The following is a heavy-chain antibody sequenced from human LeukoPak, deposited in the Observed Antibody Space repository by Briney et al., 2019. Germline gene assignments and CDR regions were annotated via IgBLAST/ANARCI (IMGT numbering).Heavy chain of an antibody. J-gene: IGHJ4*02. Sequence: GGSLRLSCAASGFTFSSYAMSWVRQAPGKGLEWVSAISGSGGSTYYADSVRGRFTISRDNAKNSMYLQMDSLRDEDTAVYCATETIGRHYDYWGQGTLLTVSS. CDR1: GFTFSSYA. CDR3: ATETIGRHYDY. V-gene: IGHV3-23*01. CDR2: ISGSGGST. D-gene: IGHD1-14*01.